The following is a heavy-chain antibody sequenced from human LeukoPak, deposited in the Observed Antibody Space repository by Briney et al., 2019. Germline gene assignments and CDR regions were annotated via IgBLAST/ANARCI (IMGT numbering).Heavy chain of an antibody. D-gene: IGHD3-10*01. CDR2: MHPNSGNT. V-gene: IGHV1-8*01. CDR1: GYTFTSYD. Sequence: GASVKVSCKASGYTFTSYDINWVRQATGQGLEWMGWMHPNSGNTGYAQKFQGRVTMTRNTSISTAYMELSSLRSEDTAVYYCARGQPPRHRENLLWFGELSQNWFDPWGQGTLVTVSS. J-gene: IGHJ5*02. CDR3: ARGQPPRHRENLLWFGELSQNWFDP.